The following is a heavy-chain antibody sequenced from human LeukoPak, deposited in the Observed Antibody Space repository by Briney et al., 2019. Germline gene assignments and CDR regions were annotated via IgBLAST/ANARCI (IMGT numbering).Heavy chain of an antibody. J-gene: IGHJ5*01. CDR3: AKDAQRGFDYSNSLES. V-gene: IGHV3-33*03. Sequence: GGSLRLSCTTSGFTFSHYGMXXXXXXXXXXXXXXXXXXXXATNMYYGDSVXGXXXXXRDXSKXTIYLQMNSLTVEDTAVYYCAKDAQRGFDYSNSLESWGQGTLVTVSS. D-gene: IGHD4-11*01. CDR1: GFTFSHYG. CDR2: XXXXATNM.